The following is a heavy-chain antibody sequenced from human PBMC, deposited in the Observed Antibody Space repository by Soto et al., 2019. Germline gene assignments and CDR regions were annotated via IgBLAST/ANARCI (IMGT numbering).Heavy chain of an antibody. CDR2: IYYSGST. CDR1: GGSISSYY. Sequence: QVQLQESGPGLVKPSETLSLTCTVSGGSISSYYWSWIRQPPGKGLEWIGYIYYSGSTNYNPSLKSRVTISVDTSKNQCSLKLSSVTAADTAVYYCARMLWFGESTSFDYWGQGTLVTVSS. J-gene: IGHJ4*02. CDR3: ARMLWFGESTSFDY. V-gene: IGHV4-59*01. D-gene: IGHD3-10*01.